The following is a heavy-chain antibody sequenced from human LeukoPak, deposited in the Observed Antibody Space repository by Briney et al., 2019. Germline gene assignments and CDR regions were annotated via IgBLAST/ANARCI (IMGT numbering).Heavy chain of an antibody. V-gene: IGHV4-4*07. CDR2: ICTSGST. CDR3: ARESYYYGSVSFDY. CDR1: GGSISSYY. D-gene: IGHD3-10*01. J-gene: IGHJ4*02. Sequence: PSETLSLTCTVSGGSISSYYWSWIRQPAGKGLEWIGRICTSGSTNYNPSLKSRVTMSVDTSKNQFSLKLSSVTAADTAVYYCARESYYYGSVSFDYWGQGTLVTVSS.